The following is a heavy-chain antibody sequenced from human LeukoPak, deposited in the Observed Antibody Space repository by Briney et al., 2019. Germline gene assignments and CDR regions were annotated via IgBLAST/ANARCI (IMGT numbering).Heavy chain of an antibody. CDR1: GYTFTGYF. CDR2: INPHSGGT. Sequence: ASVMVSCKASGYTFTGYFMHWVRQAPGQGLEWMGWINPHSGGTNYAQKFQGRVTMTRDTSISTAYMELSSLRSDDTAVYYCARSPFGVVGGTWFDPWGQGTLVTVSS. D-gene: IGHD3-3*01. CDR3: ARSPFGVVGGTWFDP. J-gene: IGHJ5*02. V-gene: IGHV1-2*02.